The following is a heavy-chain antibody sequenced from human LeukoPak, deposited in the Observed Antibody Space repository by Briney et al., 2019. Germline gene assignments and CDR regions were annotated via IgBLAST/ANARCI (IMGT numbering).Heavy chain of an antibody. CDR1: GGSISSYF. D-gene: IGHD1-26*01. J-gene: IGHJ4*02. CDR3: ARHPSGSYSYYFDY. CDR2: IYYSGST. Sequence: PSETLSLTCIVSGGSISSYFWSWIRQPPGKALEWIGYIYYSGSTNYNPSLKSRVTISVDTSRNQFSLRLSSVTSADTAVYYCARHPSGSYSYYFDYWGQGTLVTVSS. V-gene: IGHV4-59*01.